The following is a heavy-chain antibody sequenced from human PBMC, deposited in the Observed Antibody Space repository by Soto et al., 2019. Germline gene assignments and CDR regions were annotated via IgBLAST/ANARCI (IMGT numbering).Heavy chain of an antibody. D-gene: IGHD4-17*01. J-gene: IGHJ4*02. V-gene: IGHV3-21*01. CDR1: GFTFSSYS. CDR2: ISSSSSYI. Sequence: GGSLRLSCAASGFTFSSYSMNWVRQAPGKGLEWVSSISSSSSYIYYADSVKGRFTISRDNAKNSLYLQMNSLRAEDTAVYYCARGFSMTTVTLNFDYWGQGTLVTVSS. CDR3: ARGFSMTTVTLNFDY.